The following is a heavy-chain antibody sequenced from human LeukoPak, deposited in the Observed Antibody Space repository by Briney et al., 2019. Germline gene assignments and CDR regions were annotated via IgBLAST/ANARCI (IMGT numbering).Heavy chain of an antibody. J-gene: IGHJ5*02. CDR1: GGSISSYY. CDR2: IYYSGST. CDR3: ARELQGYNWFDP. Sequence: SETLFLTCTVSGGSISSYYWSWIRQPPGKGLEWIGYIYYSGSTNYNPSLKSRVTISVDTSKNQFSLKLSSVTAADTAVYYCARELQGYNWFDPWGQGTLVTVSS. V-gene: IGHV4-59*01.